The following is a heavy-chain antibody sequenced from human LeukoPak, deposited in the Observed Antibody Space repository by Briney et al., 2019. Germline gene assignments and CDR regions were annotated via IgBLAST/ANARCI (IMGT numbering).Heavy chain of an antibody. V-gene: IGHV3-7*01. J-gene: IGHJ4*02. CDR2: VRQDGGET. CDR3: ARGSSLTTATSALFES. D-gene: IGHD1-1*01. CDR1: GFTFSTYW. Sequence: GGSLRLSCSASGFTFSTYWMTWVRQAPGKGLEWVAHVRQDGGETFYVDSVKGRFTISRDNAKNSLFLQMNSLRAEDTALYYCARGSSLTTATSALFESWGQGSLVTVSS.